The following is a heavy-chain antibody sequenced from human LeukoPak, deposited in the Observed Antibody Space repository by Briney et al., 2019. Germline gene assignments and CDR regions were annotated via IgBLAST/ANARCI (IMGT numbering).Heavy chain of an antibody. Sequence: GVSLRLSCAASGFTFSSYSMNWVRQAPGKGLEWVSSTSSSSSYIYYADSVKGRFTISRDNAKNSLYLQMNSLRAEDTAVYYCARATIFGWFDPWGQGTLVTVSS. J-gene: IGHJ5*02. CDR1: GFTFSSYS. CDR3: ARATIFGWFDP. D-gene: IGHD3-9*01. CDR2: TSSSSSYI. V-gene: IGHV3-21*01.